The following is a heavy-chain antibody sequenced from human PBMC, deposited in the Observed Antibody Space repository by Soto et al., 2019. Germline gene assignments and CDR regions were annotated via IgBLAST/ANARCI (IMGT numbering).Heavy chain of an antibody. D-gene: IGHD1-26*01. CDR1: GFTFSDHY. V-gene: IGHV3-72*01. Sequence: EVQLVESGGGLVQPGGSLRLSCAVSGFTFSDHYMEWVRQAPGKGLEWVGRIRHKADSYTTEYAASVKGRFTISRDDSKNSLYLQMDNLKTDDTAVYYCARLWDRWFDSWGQGTLVTVSS. J-gene: IGHJ5*01. CDR3: ARLWDRWFDS. CDR2: IRHKADSYTT.